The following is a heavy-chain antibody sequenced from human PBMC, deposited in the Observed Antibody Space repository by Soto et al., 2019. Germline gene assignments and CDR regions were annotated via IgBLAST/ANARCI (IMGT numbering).Heavy chain of an antibody. CDR3: TREGSAPYYYYGMDA. Sequence: QVQLEQSAPEVKKPGASVKVSCKASGYTFTTYGISWVRQAPGQGLEWLGWINTHNGNTNYAQNLQDRVIMTADTSTRTAYMELRSLRSDDTAIYYCTREGSAPYYYYGMDAWGQGTTVTVSS. V-gene: IGHV1-18*01. CDR1: GYTFTTYG. D-gene: IGHD3-10*01. J-gene: IGHJ6*02. CDR2: INTHNGNT.